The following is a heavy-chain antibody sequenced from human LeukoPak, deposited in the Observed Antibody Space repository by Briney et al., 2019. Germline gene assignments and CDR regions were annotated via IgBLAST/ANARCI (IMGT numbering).Heavy chain of an antibody. CDR3: ARGSSWSYYFDY. Sequence: PSETLSLTCTVSGGSISSYYWSWIRQPPGKGLEWIGYIYYSGSTNYNPSLKGRVTISVDTSKNQFSLKVSSVTAADTAVYYCARGSSWSYYFDYWGQGTLVTVSS. D-gene: IGHD6-13*01. J-gene: IGHJ4*02. CDR1: GGSISSYY. CDR2: IYYSGST. V-gene: IGHV4-59*08.